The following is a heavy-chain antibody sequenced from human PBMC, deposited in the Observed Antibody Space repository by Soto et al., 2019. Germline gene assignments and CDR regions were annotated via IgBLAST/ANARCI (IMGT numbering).Heavy chain of an antibody. CDR2: INPNSGGT. V-gene: IGHV1-2*04. CDR1: GYTFTGYY. CDR3: VRVDGGPSCGSIDY. Sequence: QVQLVQSGAEVKKPGASVKVSCKASGYTFTGYYIHWVRQAPGQGLEWMGWINPNSGGTNYAQKFQGWVTMTRDTSISTADMELSRLRSDDTAVYYCVRVDGGPSCGSIDYWGQGTLVTVSS. D-gene: IGHD2-21*01. J-gene: IGHJ4*02.